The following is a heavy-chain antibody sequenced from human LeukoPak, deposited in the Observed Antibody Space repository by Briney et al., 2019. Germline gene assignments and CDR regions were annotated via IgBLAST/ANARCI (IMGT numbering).Heavy chain of an antibody. CDR2: MNPNSGNT. D-gene: IGHD2-15*01. Sequence: GASVKVSCKASGYTFTSYDINWVRQATGQGLEWMGWMNPNSGNTGYAQKFQGRVTMTRNTSISTAYMELSSLRSEDTAVYYCARSVGYCSGGSCYSFRYYYYGMDVWGQGTTVTVSS. J-gene: IGHJ6*02. V-gene: IGHV1-8*01. CDR3: ARSVGYCSGGSCYSFRYYYYGMDV. CDR1: GYTFTSYD.